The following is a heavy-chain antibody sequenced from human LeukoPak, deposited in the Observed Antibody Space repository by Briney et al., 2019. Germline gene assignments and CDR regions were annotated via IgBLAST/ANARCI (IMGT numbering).Heavy chain of an antibody. CDR2: ISGSGGNT. V-gene: IGHV3-23*01. J-gene: IGHJ6*02. D-gene: IGHD6-13*01. Sequence: PGGSLRLSCAASGFTFSSYAMSWVRQAPGKGLEWVSSISGSGGNTFYADSVKGRFTISRDNSKNTLYLQMNGLRAEDTAVYYCAKDAAAGIYYYYGMDVWGQGTTVTVSS. CDR1: GFTFSSYA. CDR3: AKDAAAGIYYYYGMDV.